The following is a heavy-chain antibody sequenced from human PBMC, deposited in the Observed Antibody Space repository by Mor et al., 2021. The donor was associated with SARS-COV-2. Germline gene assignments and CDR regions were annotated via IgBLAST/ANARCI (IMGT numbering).Heavy chain of an antibody. J-gene: IGHJ4*02. D-gene: IGHD2-21*02. V-gene: IGHV3-48*03. Sequence: KYYADSVRGRFTISRDNAKNSLYLQMNSLRAEDTAVYYCATGGGDCYSGACSAPDYWGQGTLVTVSS. CDR3: ATGGGDCYSGACSAPDY. CDR2: K.